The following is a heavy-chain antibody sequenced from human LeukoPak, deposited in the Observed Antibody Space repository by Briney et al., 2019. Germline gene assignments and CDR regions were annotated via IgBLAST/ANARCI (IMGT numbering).Heavy chain of an antibody. CDR3: ARSRVAAADTQFDY. J-gene: IGHJ4*02. D-gene: IGHD6-13*01. Sequence: PSETLSLTCTVSGGSISSSSYYWGWIRQPPGKGLEWIGSIYYSGSTYYNPSLKSRVTISVDTSKNQFSLKLSSVTAADTAVYYCARSRVAAADTQFDYWGQGTLVTVSS. CDR2: IYYSGST. V-gene: IGHV4-39*07. CDR1: GGSISSSSYY.